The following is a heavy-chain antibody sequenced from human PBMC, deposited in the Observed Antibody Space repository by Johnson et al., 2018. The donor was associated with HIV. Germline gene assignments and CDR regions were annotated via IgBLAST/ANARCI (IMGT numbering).Heavy chain of an antibody. CDR1: GFTFSSYD. V-gene: IGHV3-13*01. J-gene: IGHJ3*02. CDR2: IGTAGDT. Sequence: MQLVESGGGLVKPGGSLRLSCAASGFTFSSYDMHWVRQATGKGLEWVSAIGTAGDTYYPGSVKGRFTISRENAKNSLYLQMNSLRAGDTAVYYCAREVGSWYSSSSGAFDIWGQGTMVTVS. CDR3: AREVGSWYSSSSGAFDI. D-gene: IGHD6-6*01.